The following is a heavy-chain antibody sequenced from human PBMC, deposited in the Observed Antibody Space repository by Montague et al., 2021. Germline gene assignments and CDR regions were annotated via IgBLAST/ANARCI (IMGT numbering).Heavy chain of an antibody. CDR2: IKKDGTEK. J-gene: IGHJ4*02. V-gene: IGHV3-7*05. CDR1: GFTFSSYW. D-gene: IGHD4-17*01. CDR3: SRAGVRSGFDS. Sequence: SLRLSCAASGFTFSSYWMIWVRQAPGKGLEWVASIKKDGTEKYYGDSVMGRFTISRDNAKTSLYLQMNGLRAEDTAVYFCSRAGVRSGFDSWGQGTLVTVSS.